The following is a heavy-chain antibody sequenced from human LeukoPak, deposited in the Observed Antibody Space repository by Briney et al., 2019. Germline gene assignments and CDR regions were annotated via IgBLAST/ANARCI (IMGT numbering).Heavy chain of an antibody. CDR2: ISNSGDST. Sequence: GSLRLSCAASGFTFNSYAMSWVRQAPGKRLEWVSAISNSGDSTYYADPVKGRFTISRDNSKKTLYLQMNSLRDEDTAVYYCARWSTSSWFQFDYWGQGTLVXVSS. J-gene: IGHJ4*02. D-gene: IGHD6-13*01. V-gene: IGHV3-23*01. CDR1: GFTFNSYA. CDR3: ARWSTSSWFQFDY.